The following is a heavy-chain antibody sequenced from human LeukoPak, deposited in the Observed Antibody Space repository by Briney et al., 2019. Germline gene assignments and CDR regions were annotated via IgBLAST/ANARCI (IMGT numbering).Heavy chain of an antibody. CDR2: INPNSGGT. CDR3: ARSNRGYCSGGSCQDY. J-gene: IGHJ4*02. CDR1: GYTFTGYY. Sequence: ASVKVSCKASGYTFTGYYMHWVRQAPGQGLEWMGWINPNSGGTNYAQKFQGRVTITTDESTSTAYMELSSLRSEDTAVYYCARSNRGYCSGGSCQDYWGQGTLVTVSS. V-gene: IGHV1-2*02. D-gene: IGHD2-15*01.